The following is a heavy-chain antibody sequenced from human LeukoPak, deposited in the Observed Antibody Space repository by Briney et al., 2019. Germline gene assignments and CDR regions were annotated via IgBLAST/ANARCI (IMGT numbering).Heavy chain of an antibody. V-gene: IGHV3-23*01. J-gene: IGHJ4*02. CDR2: IYDDNT. CDR1: GFTFSAYA. CDR3: AARKVRGVWFYLDY. Sequence: GVSLRLSCAASGFTFSAYAMAWVRQAPGKGLEWVSTIYDDNTYYADSVKGRFAISTDNSKNTLYLQMNSLRVEDTAVYFCAARKVRGVWFYLDYWGQGTLVTVSS. D-gene: IGHD3-10*01.